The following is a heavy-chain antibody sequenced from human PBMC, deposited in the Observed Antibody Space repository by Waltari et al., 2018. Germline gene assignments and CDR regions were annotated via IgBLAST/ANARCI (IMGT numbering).Heavy chain of an antibody. V-gene: IGHV4-39*01. D-gene: IGHD6-13*01. CDR1: GGSISSDSYY. Sequence: QLQLQESGPGLVKPSETLSLTCTVSGGSISSDSYYWGWIRQPPGKGLEWIGNIHYSGRPHYNPSLKSRVTLSVDTPKNQFSLMLNSVTAADTAVYYCARRRYGSSHSDFWGQGTLVTVSS. CDR2: IHYSGRP. J-gene: IGHJ4*02. CDR3: ARRRYGSSHSDF.